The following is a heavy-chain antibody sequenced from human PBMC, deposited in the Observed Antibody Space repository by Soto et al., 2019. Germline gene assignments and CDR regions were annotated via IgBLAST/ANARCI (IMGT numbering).Heavy chain of an antibody. CDR3: AREFNDYGDYGFDY. Sequence: SETLSLTCTVSGGSISSYYWSWIRQPPGKGLEWIGYIYYSGSTNYNPSLKSRVTISVDTSKNQFSLKLSSLTAADTPVYYCAREFNDYGDYGFDYWGQGTLVTVS. J-gene: IGHJ4*02. CDR1: GGSISSYY. CDR2: IYYSGST. V-gene: IGHV4-59*01. D-gene: IGHD4-17*01.